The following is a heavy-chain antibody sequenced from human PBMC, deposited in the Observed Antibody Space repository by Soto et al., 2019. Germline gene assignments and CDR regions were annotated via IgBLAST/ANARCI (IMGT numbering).Heavy chain of an antibody. D-gene: IGHD2-15*01. V-gene: IGHV1-69*13. Sequence: ASVKVSCKASGGTFSSYAISWVRQAPGQGLEWMGGIIPILGTANYAQKFQGRVTITADESTSTAYMELSSLRSEDTAVYYCARGYCSGGSCYGRDYYYYYGMDVWGQGTTVTVSS. CDR1: GGTFSSYA. J-gene: IGHJ6*02. CDR2: IIPILGTA. CDR3: ARGYCSGGSCYGRDYYYYYGMDV.